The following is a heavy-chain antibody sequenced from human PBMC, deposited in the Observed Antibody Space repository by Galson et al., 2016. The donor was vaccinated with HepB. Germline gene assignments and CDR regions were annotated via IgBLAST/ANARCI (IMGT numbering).Heavy chain of an antibody. V-gene: IGHV1-18*01. J-gene: IGHJ6*02. CDR1: GYTFTTYG. CDR3: ARASDYSFYSMDV. Sequence: SVKVSCKASGYTFTTYGISWVRQAPGQGLEWMGWITTVTGNTNYAQKFQGRVTMTTDTSTNTAYMELRSLRSDDTAVYYCARASDYSFYSMDVWRQGTTVTVS. CDR2: ITTVTGNT.